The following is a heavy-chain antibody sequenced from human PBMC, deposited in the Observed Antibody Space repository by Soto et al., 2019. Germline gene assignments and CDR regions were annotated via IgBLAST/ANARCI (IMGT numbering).Heavy chain of an antibody. D-gene: IGHD6-13*01. J-gene: IGHJ4*02. V-gene: IGHV1-18*01. Sequence: QVQLVQSGAEVKKPGASVKVYCKASGYTFTDYGISWVRRAPGQGLEWMGWIHTYNGHTNYAQKVQGRVTMTTDTSTSTAYMELRSLRPDDTAVYYCARDAQYSSRWHPIDFWGQGTLVTVSS. CDR1: GYTFTDYG. CDR3: ARDAQYSSRWHPIDF. CDR2: IHTYNGHT.